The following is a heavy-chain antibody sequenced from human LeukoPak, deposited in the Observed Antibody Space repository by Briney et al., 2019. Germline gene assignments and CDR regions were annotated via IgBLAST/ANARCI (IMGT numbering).Heavy chain of an antibody. V-gene: IGHV4-34*01. CDR2: INHSGST. Sequence: PSETLSLTCAVYGGSFSGYYWSWIRQPPGKGLEWIGEINHSGSTNYNPSLKSRVTISVDTSKNQFSLKLSSVTAADTAVYYCARVEYHYYYYYYMDVWGKGTTVTISS. CDR1: GGSFSGYY. D-gene: IGHD2-2*01. J-gene: IGHJ6*03. CDR3: ARVEYHYYYYYYMDV.